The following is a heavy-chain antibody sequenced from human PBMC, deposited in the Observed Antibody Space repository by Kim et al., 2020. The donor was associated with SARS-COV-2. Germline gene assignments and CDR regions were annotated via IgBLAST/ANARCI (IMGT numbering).Heavy chain of an antibody. V-gene: IGHV3-23*01. CDR3: AKGPAIVVVPAANYWYFDL. J-gene: IGHJ2*01. Sequence: GGSLRLSCAASGFSISTNAMSWVRQAPGKGLEWVSGLSGSGSTYYADSVKGRFTISRDNSKNTLYLHMNSLRADDTAVFYCAKGPAIVVVPAANYWYFDLWGRGTLVTVSS. CDR1: GFSISTNA. CDR2: LSGSGST. D-gene: IGHD2-2*01.